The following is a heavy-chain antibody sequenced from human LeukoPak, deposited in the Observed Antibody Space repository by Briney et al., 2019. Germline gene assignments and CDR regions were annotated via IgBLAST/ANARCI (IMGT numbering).Heavy chain of an antibody. CDR1: GYTFTSYD. V-gene: IGHV1-8*01. CDR3: ATMEALGATSYYFDY. Sequence: ASVKVSCKTSGYTFTSYDINWVRQAPGQGLEWMAWMNPYSDNTGYLQKFRGRLTMTRDISIGTAYMELSSLGSEDTAVYYCATMEALGATSYYFDYWGQGTLVTVSS. D-gene: IGHD1-26*01. CDR2: MNPYSDNT. J-gene: IGHJ4*02.